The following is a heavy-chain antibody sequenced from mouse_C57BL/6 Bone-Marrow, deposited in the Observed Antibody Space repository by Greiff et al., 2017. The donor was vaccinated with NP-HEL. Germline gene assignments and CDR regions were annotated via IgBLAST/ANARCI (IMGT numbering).Heavy chain of an antibody. Sequence: DVMLVESGGGLVKPGGSLKLSCAASGFTFSDYGMHWVRQAPEQGLEWVAYISSGSSTIYYADTVKGRFTITRDNAKNTLFLQMISLRSEDTAMYYCARRYRGLYYYAMDYWGQGTSVTVSS. D-gene: IGHD2-12*01. J-gene: IGHJ4*01. CDR2: ISSGSSTI. CDR1: GFTFSDYG. CDR3: ARRYRGLYYYAMDY. V-gene: IGHV5-17*01.